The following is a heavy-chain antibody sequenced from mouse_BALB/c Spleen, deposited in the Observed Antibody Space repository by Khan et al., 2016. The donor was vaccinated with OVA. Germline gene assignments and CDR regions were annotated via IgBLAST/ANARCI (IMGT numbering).Heavy chain of an antibody. Sequence: VQLQESGAELVRPGASVTLSCKASGYTFPDYELHWVKQTPVHGLEWIGVIDPKTGVTAYNQKFKGKATLTADKSSSTAYMELRSLTSEDSAVHDCTRSTFAYGGQGTLVTVSA. CDR1: GYTFPDYE. CDR2: IDPKTGVT. V-gene: IGHV1-15*01. CDR3: TRSTFAY. D-gene: IGHD2-1*01. J-gene: IGHJ3*01.